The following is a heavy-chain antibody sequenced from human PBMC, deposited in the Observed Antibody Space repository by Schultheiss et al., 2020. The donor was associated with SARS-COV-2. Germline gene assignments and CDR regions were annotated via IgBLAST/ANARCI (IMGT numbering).Heavy chain of an antibody. CDR1: GYTFTSYA. CDR2: IIPIFGTA. J-gene: IGHJ5*02. CDR3: ARGGYCSGGSCYSDWFDP. D-gene: IGHD2-15*01. Sequence: SVKVSCKASGYTFTSYAMHWVRQAPGQRLEWMGGIIPIFGTANYAQKFQGRVTMTTDTSTSTAYMELRSLRSDDTAVYYCARGGYCSGGSCYSDWFDPWGQGTLVTVSS. V-gene: IGHV1-69*05.